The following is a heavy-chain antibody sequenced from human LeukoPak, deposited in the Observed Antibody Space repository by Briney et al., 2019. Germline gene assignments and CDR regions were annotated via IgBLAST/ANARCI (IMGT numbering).Heavy chain of an antibody. CDR3: AREGETRGYYYYYMDV. V-gene: IGHV4-38-2*02. CDR2: IYHSGST. Sequence: SETLSLTCTVSGYSISSGYYWGWIRQPPGKGLEWIGNIYHSGSTYYNPSLKSRVTISVDTSKNQFSLKLSSVTAADTAVYYCAREGETRGYYYYYMDVWGKGTTVTISS. D-gene: IGHD1/OR15-1a*01. J-gene: IGHJ6*03. CDR1: GYSISSGYY.